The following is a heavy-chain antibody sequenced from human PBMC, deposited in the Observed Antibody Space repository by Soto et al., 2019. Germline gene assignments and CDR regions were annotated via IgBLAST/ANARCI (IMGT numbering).Heavy chain of an antibody. CDR1: GFTFSSYA. V-gene: IGHV3-30-3*01. Sequence: ESGGGVVQPGRSLRLSCAASGFTFSSYAMHWVRQAPGKGLEWVAVISYDGSNKYYADSVKGRFTISRDNSKNTLYLQMNSLRAEDTAVYYCASRDYWGQGTLVTVSS. CDR2: ISYDGSNK. CDR3: ASRDY. J-gene: IGHJ4*02.